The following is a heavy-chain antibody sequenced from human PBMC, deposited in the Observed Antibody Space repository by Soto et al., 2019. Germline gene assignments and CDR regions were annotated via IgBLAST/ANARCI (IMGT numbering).Heavy chain of an antibody. V-gene: IGHV3-23*01. D-gene: IGHD1-7*01. CDR3: AKNQERELPRVIDF. CDR2: MSGSSSTT. CDR1: GLTFSNYA. J-gene: IGHJ4*02. Sequence: HPGGSLRLSCATSGLTFSNYAMSWVRQAPGGGLEWVSSMSGSSSTTYYADSVRGRFTISRDRFKNTLYLQMSSLRAEDTALYYCAKNQERELPRVIDFWGQGTLVTVS.